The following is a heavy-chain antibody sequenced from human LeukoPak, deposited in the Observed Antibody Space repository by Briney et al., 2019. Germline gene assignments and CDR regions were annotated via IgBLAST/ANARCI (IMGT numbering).Heavy chain of an antibody. CDR3: AREGSYGDSDY. J-gene: IGHJ4*02. CDR1: GFTFSNYG. Sequence: PGGSLRLSCAASGFTFSNYGMHWVRQAPGKGLEWVAVTSYDGSNKYYADSVKGRFTISRDNSKNTLYLQMGSLRAEDMAVYYCAREGSYGDSDYWGQGTLVTVSS. D-gene: IGHD5-18*01. CDR2: TSYDGSNK. V-gene: IGHV3-30*03.